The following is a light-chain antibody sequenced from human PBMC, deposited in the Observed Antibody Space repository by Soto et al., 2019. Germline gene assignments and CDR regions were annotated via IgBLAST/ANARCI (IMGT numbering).Light chain of an antibody. CDR1: SGHSDYA. Sequence: QAVVTQSPSASASLGASVKVTCTLSSGHSDYAIAWHQQQPEKGPRYLMQLNNDGSHIKGDGIPGRFSGSSSGAERSLIISSLQSEDEADYYCQTWGTGIQVFGGGTKVTVL. CDR2: LNNDGSH. CDR3: QTWGTGIQV. J-gene: IGLJ3*02. V-gene: IGLV4-69*01.